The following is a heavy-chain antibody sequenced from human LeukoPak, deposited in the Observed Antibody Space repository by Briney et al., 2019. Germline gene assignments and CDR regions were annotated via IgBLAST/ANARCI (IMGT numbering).Heavy chain of an antibody. CDR1: GFTFSSYS. V-gene: IGHV3-21*01. Sequence: GGSVRLSCAASGFTFSSYSMNWVRQAPGKGVEGVSSISSSSSYKYYADAVKGRFTISRDNAKNSLYLQMNSLRADDTAVYYCARDSGYSYGYAFDYWGQGTLVTVSS. CDR3: ARDSGYSYGYAFDY. J-gene: IGHJ4*02. D-gene: IGHD5-18*01. CDR2: ISSSSSYK.